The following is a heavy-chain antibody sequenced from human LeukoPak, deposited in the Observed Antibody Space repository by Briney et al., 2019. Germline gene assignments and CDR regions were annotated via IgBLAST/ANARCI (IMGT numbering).Heavy chain of an antibody. Sequence: GASVKVSCKVSGYTLTELSMHWVRQAPGKGLEWMGGFDPEDGETIYAQKFQGRVTMTEDTSTDTAYMELSRLRSDDTAVYYCARVGEYGSGSYLLYWGQGTLVTVSS. D-gene: IGHD3-10*01. CDR3: ARVGEYGSGSYLLY. J-gene: IGHJ4*02. CDR2: FDPEDGET. CDR1: GYTLTELS. V-gene: IGHV1-24*01.